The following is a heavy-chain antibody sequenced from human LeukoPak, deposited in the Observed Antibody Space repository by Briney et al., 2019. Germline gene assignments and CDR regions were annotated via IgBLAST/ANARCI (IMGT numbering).Heavy chain of an antibody. CDR2: ISASGLTA. CDR3: TENT. Sequence: PGGSLRLSCAASGFIFNNSGMGWVRQAPGRGLEWVSAISASGLTAYYGDSVKGRFTISRDSAKNTLYLHMSSLRGEDTAIYYCTENTWGRGTRVTVSS. CDR1: GFIFNNSG. V-gene: IGHV3-23*01. J-gene: IGHJ4*02.